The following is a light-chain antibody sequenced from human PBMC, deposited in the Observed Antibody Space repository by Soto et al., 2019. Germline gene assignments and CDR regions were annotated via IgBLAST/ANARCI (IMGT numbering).Light chain of an antibody. CDR3: QQYDAWPFT. CDR2: DAS. J-gene: IGKJ4*01. V-gene: IGKV3D-15*01. Sequence: EIVMTQSPVTLSVSAGERATLSWRASQSVSSNLAWYQQKPGQAPRLLIYDASNRATGIPARFSGSGSGTEFVLTVSSLQSEDFAIYYCQQYDAWPFTFGGGTK. CDR1: QSVSSN.